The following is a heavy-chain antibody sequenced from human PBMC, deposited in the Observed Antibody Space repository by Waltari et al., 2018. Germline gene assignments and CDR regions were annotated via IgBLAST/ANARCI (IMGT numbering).Heavy chain of an antibody. D-gene: IGHD2-15*01. Sequence: QLQLQESGPGLVKASETLSLTCTVSGDSISSSSYYWVWVRQPPGQGLEWIGNMYYSGRTYYKPALKSRVTISGDTSKSQFSLKLSSVTAADTSMYYCVRHARTTSGGKHFDHWGQGMLVTVSP. CDR1: GDSISSSSYY. CDR3: VRHARTTSGGKHFDH. CDR2: MYYSGRT. V-gene: IGHV4-39*01. J-gene: IGHJ4*02.